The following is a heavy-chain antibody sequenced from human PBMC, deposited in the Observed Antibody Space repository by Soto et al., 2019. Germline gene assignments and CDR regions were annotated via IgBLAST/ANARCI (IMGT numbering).Heavy chain of an antibody. Sequence: SETLSLTCTVSGGSISSYYWSWIRQPPGKGLEWIGYIYYSGSTNYNPSLKSRVTISVDTSKNQFSLKLSSVTAADTAVYYCAGFTPSGDYVDYWGQGTLVTVSS. CDR2: IYYSGST. CDR3: AGFTPSGDYVDY. CDR1: GGSISSYY. V-gene: IGHV4-59*08. D-gene: IGHD2-15*01. J-gene: IGHJ4*02.